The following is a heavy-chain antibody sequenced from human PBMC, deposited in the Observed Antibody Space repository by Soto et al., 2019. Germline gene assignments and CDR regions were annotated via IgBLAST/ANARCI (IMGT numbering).Heavy chain of an antibody. CDR3: ARDLEMATSQGFDY. Sequence: QTLSLTCAISGDSVSSNSAAWNWIRQSPSRGLEWLGRTYYRSKWYNDYAVSVKSRITINPDTSKNQFSLQLNSVTPEDTAVYYCARDLEMATSQGFDYWGQGTLVTVSS. CDR2: TYYRSKWYN. D-gene: IGHD5-12*01. CDR1: GDSVSSNSAA. V-gene: IGHV6-1*01. J-gene: IGHJ4*02.